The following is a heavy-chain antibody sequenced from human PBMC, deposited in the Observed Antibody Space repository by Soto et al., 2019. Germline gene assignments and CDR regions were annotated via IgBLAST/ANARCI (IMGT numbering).Heavy chain of an antibody. D-gene: IGHD3-9*01. CDR3: ARGSPSDTLTGFPPWWYSYYDRDA. CDR2: IIPIFGTG. V-gene: IGHV1-69*01. Sequence: QVQLVQSGAEVKKPGSSVKGSFKASGGTFSSYAISWVRQSPGQGLEWMGGIIPIFGTGNYAQKFQGRVQLTTDESTRTAYIALSRLRSYDTSAYSWARGSPSDTLTGFPPWWYSYYDRDAWGQGSTVTVSS. CDR1: GGTFSSYA. J-gene: IGHJ6*02.